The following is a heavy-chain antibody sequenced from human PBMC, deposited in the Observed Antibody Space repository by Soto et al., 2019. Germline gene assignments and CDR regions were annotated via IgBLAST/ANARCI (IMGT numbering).Heavy chain of an antibody. CDR1: GGSITSSIFY. Sequence: SETLSLTCTVSGGSITSSIFYWGRIRQPPGKGLEWIGSISYSGSSHYNPSLKSRVTLSVDTSKNQFSLRLSSVTAADTAVYYCARVVDPGGGPCFSLVYFDYWGQGTLVTVSS. CDR3: ARVVDPGGGPCFSLVYFDY. CDR2: ISYSGSS. D-gene: IGHD2-21*02. J-gene: IGHJ4*02. V-gene: IGHV4-39*01.